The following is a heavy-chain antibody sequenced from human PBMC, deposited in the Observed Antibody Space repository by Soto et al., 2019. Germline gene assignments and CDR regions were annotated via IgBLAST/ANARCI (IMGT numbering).Heavy chain of an antibody. Sequence: GWSLRLSCAASGFTFSSHAMGWVRQTPGKGLEWFSAISALGDSTYYADSVKGRFAISRDNSRNTVYLQMDNLRAEDTALYMCAKVYSSASYFTDYWGLGTLVTVS. CDR1: GFTFSSHA. D-gene: IGHD3-22*01. V-gene: IGHV3-23*01. CDR2: ISALGDST. J-gene: IGHJ4*02. CDR3: AKVYSSASYFTDY.